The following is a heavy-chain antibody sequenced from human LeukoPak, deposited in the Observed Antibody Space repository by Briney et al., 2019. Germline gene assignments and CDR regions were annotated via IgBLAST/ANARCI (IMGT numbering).Heavy chain of an antibody. CDR3: ARDLSFDWFPYYFDY. CDR1: SGSVSNSHYY. CDR2: IYSGNT. D-gene: IGHD3-9*01. V-gene: IGHV4-39*07. Sequence: RPSETLSLTCTVSSGSVSNSHYYWAWVRQPPGKGLEWLGSIYSGNTHYNPSLKSPVTISIDTSKNQFSLKVSSVTAADTAIYYCARDLSFDWFPYYFDYWGQGILVTVSS. J-gene: IGHJ4*02.